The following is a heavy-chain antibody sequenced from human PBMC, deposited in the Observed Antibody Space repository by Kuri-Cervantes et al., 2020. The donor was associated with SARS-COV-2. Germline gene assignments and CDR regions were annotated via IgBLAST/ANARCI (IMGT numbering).Heavy chain of an antibody. J-gene: IGHJ6*03. CDR3: VQVDIAAAGTNYYYYMDV. CDR2: IYHSGST. CDR1: GYSISSGYY. Sequence: ESLKISCAVPGYSISSGYYWGWIRQPPGKGLEWIGSIYHSGSTYYNPSLKSRVTISVDTSKNQFSLKLSSVTAADTAVYYCVQVDIAAAGTNYYYYMDVWGKGTTVTVSS. D-gene: IGHD6-13*01. V-gene: IGHV4-38-2*01.